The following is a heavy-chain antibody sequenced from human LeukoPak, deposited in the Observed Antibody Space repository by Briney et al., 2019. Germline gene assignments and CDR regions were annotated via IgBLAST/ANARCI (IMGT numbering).Heavy chain of an antibody. J-gene: IGHJ4*02. V-gene: IGHV4-59*08. CDR3: ASFGRRDGYNPYYFDY. Sequence: SETLSLTCSVSGGSISNYYWTWIRQPPGKGLEWIGYIYYSGSTNYNPSLKSRVTIAVDTSKNQFSLKLSSVTAADTAVYYCASFGRRDGYNPYYFDYWGQGSLVTVSS. D-gene: IGHD5-24*01. CDR1: GGSISNYY. CDR2: IYYSGST.